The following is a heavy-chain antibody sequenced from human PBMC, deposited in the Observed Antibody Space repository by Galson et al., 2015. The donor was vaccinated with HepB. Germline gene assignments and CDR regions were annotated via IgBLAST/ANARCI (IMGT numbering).Heavy chain of an antibody. Sequence: SVKVSCKASGYTFHFSYMHWVRQALRQGLEWVGILNPGGGGTKTAQKLQGRVTVTRDTSTSTVYMELTSLRSEDTAIYYCARGRVGATTIDFWGQGTLVTVSS. J-gene: IGHJ4*02. V-gene: IGHV1-46*02. CDR3: ARGRVGATTIDF. CDR1: GYTFHFSY. D-gene: IGHD1-26*01. CDR2: LNPGGGGT.